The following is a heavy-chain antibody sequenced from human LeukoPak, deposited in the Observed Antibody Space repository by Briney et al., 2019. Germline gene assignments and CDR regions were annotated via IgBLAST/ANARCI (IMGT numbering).Heavy chain of an antibody. D-gene: IGHD6-13*01. Sequence: ASVKVSCMASGYTFTSYVINWVRQATGQGVEWVGWMNPNSGNTGYAQKFQGRVTMTRNTSISTAYMELSSLRSEDTAVYYCAIGIAAANYYYYMDVWGKRTTVTVSS. V-gene: IGHV1-8*01. CDR1: GYTFTSYV. CDR2: MNPNSGNT. CDR3: AIGIAAANYYYYMDV. J-gene: IGHJ6*03.